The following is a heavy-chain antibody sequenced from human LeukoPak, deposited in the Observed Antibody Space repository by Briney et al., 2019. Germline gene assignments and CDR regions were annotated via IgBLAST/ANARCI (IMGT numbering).Heavy chain of an antibody. D-gene: IGHD1-26*01. J-gene: IGHJ4*02. Sequence: SETLSLTCAVSGGSISSGGYSGSWVRQPPGKGLEWIGYIYHSGSTYYNPSLKSRVTISVDTSKNQFSLKLSSVTAADTAVYYCARGGGSYTTGYWGQGTLVTVSS. CDR1: GGSISSGGYS. V-gene: IGHV4-30-2*01. CDR2: IYHSGST. CDR3: ARGGGSYTTGY.